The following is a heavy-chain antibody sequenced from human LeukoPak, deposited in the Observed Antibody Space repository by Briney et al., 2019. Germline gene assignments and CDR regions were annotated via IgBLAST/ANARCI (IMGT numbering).Heavy chain of an antibody. D-gene: IGHD3-22*01. Sequence: SETLSLTCTVSGGSVSDYYWSWIRQSPGKGLEWIGYIYYTETSYNPSLKSRVTISVDTSRNQFSLNLTSVTAADTAMYYCAREQWAYRSYYASSGYHDYWGQGTLVTVSS. CDR2: IYYTET. J-gene: IGHJ4*02. CDR3: AREQWAYRSYYASSGYHDY. CDR1: GGSVSDYY. V-gene: IGHV4-59*02.